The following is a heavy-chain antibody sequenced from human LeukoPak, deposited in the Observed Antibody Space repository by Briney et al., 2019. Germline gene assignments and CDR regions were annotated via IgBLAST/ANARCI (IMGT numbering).Heavy chain of an antibody. CDR3: AKGIYSSGWSYFDY. D-gene: IGHD6-19*01. CDR2: LSGSGITT. V-gene: IGHV3-23*01. CDR1: GFTFSNSA. J-gene: IGHJ4*01. Sequence: GGSLRLSCAASGFTFSNSAMSWVRQAPGKGLDGVSTLSGSGITTYYADSVKGRFTISRDNSKNTLYLQMNSLRAEDTAVYYCAKGIYSSGWSYFDYWGHGTLVTVSS.